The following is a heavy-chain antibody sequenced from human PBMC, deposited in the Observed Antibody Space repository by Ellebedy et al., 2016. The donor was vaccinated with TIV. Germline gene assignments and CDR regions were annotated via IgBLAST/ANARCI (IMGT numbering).Heavy chain of an antibody. V-gene: IGHV3-13*04. D-gene: IGHD1-26*01. CDR3: ARSVVGANFGYFDY. CDR1: GFTFSSYD. CDR2: IGTAGDT. J-gene: IGHJ4*02. Sequence: GESLKISCAASGFTFSSYDMHCVRQATGKGLEWVSAIGTAGDTYYPGSVKGRFTISRENAKNSLYLQMNSLRAEDTDVYYCARSVVGANFGYFDYWGQGTLVTVSS.